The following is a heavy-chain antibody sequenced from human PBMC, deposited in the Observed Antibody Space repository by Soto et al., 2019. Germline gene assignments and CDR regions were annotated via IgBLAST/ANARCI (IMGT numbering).Heavy chain of an antibody. CDR1: GFAFSSYW. D-gene: IGHD6-19*01. J-gene: IGHJ5*02. CDR2: ISSDGRNT. Sequence: EVQLVESGGGLVQPGGSLRLSCAASGFAFSSYWMQWVRQAPGKGPVWVSRISSDGRNTTYADFVKGRFTIARDNAANTLHLQKTSMPDADTAVYYCIKASTVTGVGGYRWGQGTLVTVSS. CDR3: IKASTVTGVGGYR. V-gene: IGHV3-74*01.